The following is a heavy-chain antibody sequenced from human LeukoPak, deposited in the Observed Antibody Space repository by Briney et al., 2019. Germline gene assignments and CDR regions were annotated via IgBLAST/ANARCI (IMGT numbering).Heavy chain of an antibody. Sequence: GASVTVSCKASGGTFSSYTVSWVRQAPGQGLEWMGQIIPILGIANYAQKFQGRVTITADKSTSTAYMELSSLRSEDTAVYYCARWSLGSSGTNWFDPWGQGTLVTVSS. V-gene: IGHV1-69*02. D-gene: IGHD6-19*01. CDR3: ARWSLGSSGTNWFDP. CDR2: IIPILGIA. CDR1: GGTFSSYT. J-gene: IGHJ5*02.